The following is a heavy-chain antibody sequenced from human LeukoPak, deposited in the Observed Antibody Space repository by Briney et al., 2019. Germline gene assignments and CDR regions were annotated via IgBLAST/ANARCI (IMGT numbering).Heavy chain of an antibody. V-gene: IGHV2-70*11. CDR2: IDWDDDK. J-gene: IGHJ6*03. CDR3: ARASYDSYYYYYMDV. D-gene: IGHD3-16*01. CDR1: GGSISSSSYY. Sequence: TLPLTCTVSGGSISSSSYYWGWIRQPPGKALEWLARIDWDDDKYYSTSLKTRLTISKDTSKNQVVLTMTNMDPVDTATYYCARASYDSYYYYYMDVWGKGTTVTVSS.